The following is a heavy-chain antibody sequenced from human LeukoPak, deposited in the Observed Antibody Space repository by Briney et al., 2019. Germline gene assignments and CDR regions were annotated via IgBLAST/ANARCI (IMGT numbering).Heavy chain of an antibody. Sequence: PGESLKISCKGSGYSFSTSWIGWVRQMPGKGLEWMGIIYAGDSDSRYSPSFQGQVTISVDKSISTAYLQWSSLKASDTAMYYCARQSTSSPDHWGQGTLVTVSS. D-gene: IGHD2-2*01. CDR1: GYSFSTSW. V-gene: IGHV5-51*01. CDR3: ARQSTSSPDH. J-gene: IGHJ4*02. CDR2: IYAGDSDS.